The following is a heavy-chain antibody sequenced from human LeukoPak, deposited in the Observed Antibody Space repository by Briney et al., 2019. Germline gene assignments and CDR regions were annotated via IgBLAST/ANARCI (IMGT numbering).Heavy chain of an antibody. J-gene: IGHJ3*02. CDR1: GFTFSSYA. CDR3: ARAGLYYDILTGYYEAAFDI. D-gene: IGHD3-9*01. CDR2: INWNGGST. Sequence: GGSLRLSCAASGFTFSSYAMSWVRQAPGKGLEWVSGINWNGGSTGYADSVKGRFTISRDNAKNSLYLQMNSLRAEDTALYYCARAGLYYDILTGYYEAAFDIWGQGTMVTVSS. V-gene: IGHV3-20*04.